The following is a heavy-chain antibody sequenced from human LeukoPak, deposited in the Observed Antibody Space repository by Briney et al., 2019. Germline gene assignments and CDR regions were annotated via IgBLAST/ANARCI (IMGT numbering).Heavy chain of an antibody. Sequence: GGSLRLSCAASGFTFSTHWMSWVRQAPGKGLELVANINEDGSEKYYVDSVKGRFTISRDNAKNSLYLQMNSLRAEDTALYYCARIYYDSSGYRLFDYWGQGTLVTVSS. J-gene: IGHJ4*02. CDR3: ARIYYDSSGYRLFDY. V-gene: IGHV3-7*02. CDR1: GFTFSTHW. D-gene: IGHD3-22*01. CDR2: INEDGSEK.